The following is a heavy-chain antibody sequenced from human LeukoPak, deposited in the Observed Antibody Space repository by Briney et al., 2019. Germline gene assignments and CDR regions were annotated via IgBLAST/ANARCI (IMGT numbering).Heavy chain of an antibody. V-gene: IGHV3-7*01. D-gene: IGHD3-22*01. CDR1: GFTFSSYW. J-gene: IGHJ1*01. Sequence: GGSLRLSCAASGFTFSSYWMSWVRQAPGKGLEWVANIKQDGSEKYYVDSVKGRFTISRDNAKNSLYLQMNSLRAEDTAVYYCASFYDSSGYYTRAEYFQHWGQGTLVTASS. CDR2: IKQDGSEK. CDR3: ASFYDSSGYYTRAEYFQH.